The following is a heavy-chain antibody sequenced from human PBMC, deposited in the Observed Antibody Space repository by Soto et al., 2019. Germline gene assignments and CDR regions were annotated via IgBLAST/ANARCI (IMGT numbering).Heavy chain of an antibody. CDR3: AREEFYSAYNFDHGIQLWTFDS. J-gene: IGHJ4*02. Sequence: PSETLSLTCTGSGGPISSYYCSWIRQPPGKGLEWIVYIYYSGSTNYNPSLKRRVTISVDTSKNHFSLNLSSVTAADMAVYYCAREEFYSAYNFDHGIQLWTFDSWGQGALGTVCS. CDR1: GGPISSYY. V-gene: IGHV4-59*12. CDR2: IYYSGST. D-gene: IGHD5-12*01.